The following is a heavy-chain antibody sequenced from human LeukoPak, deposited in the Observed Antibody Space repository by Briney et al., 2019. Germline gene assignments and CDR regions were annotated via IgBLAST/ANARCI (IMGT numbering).Heavy chain of an antibody. CDR1: GGSIGSYY. CDR2: IYYSGST. CDR3: ARDKGSGWYDY. V-gene: IGHV4-59*01. J-gene: IGHJ4*02. Sequence: SETLSLTCTVSGGSIGSYYWSWIRQPPGKGLEWIGYIYYSGSTNYNPSLKSRVTISVDTSKNQFSLKLSSVTAADTAVYYCARDKGSGWYDYWGQGTLVTVSS. D-gene: IGHD6-19*01.